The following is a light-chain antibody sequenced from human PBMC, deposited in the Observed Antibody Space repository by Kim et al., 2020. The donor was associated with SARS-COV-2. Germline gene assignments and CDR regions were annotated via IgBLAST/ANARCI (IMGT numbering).Light chain of an antibody. CDR3: QQSYSAPRG. CDR1: QTISSY. J-gene: IGKJ2*03. CDR2: AAS. Sequence: SASVGDRVTITYRASQTISSYLNWYQQKAGEAPKLLIYAASTLKSGVPSRFSGSGSGTDFSLTISSLQPEDFATYYCQQSYSAPRGFGQGTKLEIK. V-gene: IGKV1-39*01.